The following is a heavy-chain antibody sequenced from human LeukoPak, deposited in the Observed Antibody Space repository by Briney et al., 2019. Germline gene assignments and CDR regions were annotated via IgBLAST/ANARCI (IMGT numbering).Heavy chain of an antibody. Sequence: PGGSLRLSCAASGFTFSSYAMHWVRQAPGKGLEWVAVISYDGSNKYYADSVKGRFTISRDNSKNTLYLQMNSLRAEDTAVYYCARGHYDSSGPLDYWGQGTLVTVSS. CDR1: GFTFSSYA. CDR2: ISYDGSNK. J-gene: IGHJ4*02. V-gene: IGHV3-30-3*01. D-gene: IGHD3-22*01. CDR3: ARGHYDSSGPLDY.